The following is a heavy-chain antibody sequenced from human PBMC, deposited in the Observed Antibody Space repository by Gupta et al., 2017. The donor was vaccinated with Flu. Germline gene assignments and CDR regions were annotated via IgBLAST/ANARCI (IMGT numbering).Heavy chain of an antibody. Sequence: QGHLVQSGGGLVKPGGSLRLSCEASGFIFSDFYMTWIRQAPGKGLEWVAFISSSGGSTAYADSVEGRFTISRAKNSLQLELNTLRAEDTAVYYCAGRGYDSAGISYLDDWGQGSLVTVSS. J-gene: IGHJ4*02. V-gene: IGHV3-11*01. CDR1: GFIFSDFY. D-gene: IGHD6-19*01. CDR3: AGRGYDSAGISYLDD. CDR2: ISSSGGST.